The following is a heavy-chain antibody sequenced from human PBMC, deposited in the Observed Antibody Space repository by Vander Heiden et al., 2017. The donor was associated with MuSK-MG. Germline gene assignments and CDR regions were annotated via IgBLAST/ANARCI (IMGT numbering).Heavy chain of an antibody. J-gene: IGHJ4*02. CDR1: GGSISISSYY. D-gene: IGHD3-3*01. CDR2: IYYSGST. CDR3: ARHRMGYDFWSGFYGFDY. V-gene: IGHV4-39*01. Sequence: QLQLQESGPGLVKSSETLSLTCTVSGGSISISSYYWGWIRQPPGKGLEWIGSIYYSGSTYDNPSLTSRVTISVDTSNNHFSLKLSSVTAADTAVYYCARHRMGYDFWSGFYGFDYWGQGTLVTVAS.